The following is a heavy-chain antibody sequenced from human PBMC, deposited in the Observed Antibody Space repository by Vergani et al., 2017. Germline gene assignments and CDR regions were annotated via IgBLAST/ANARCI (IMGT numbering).Heavy chain of an antibody. V-gene: IGHV3-49*03. CDR3: AKELGGYDSSGYHRPIDAFDI. CDR2: IRSKAYGGTT. D-gene: IGHD3-22*01. Sequence: EVQLVESGGGLVQPGRSLRLSCTASGFTFGDYAMSWFRQAPGKGLEWVGFIRSKAYGGTTEYAASVKGRFTISRDNSKNTLYLQMNSLRAEDTAVYYCAKELGGYDSSGYHRPIDAFDIWGQGTMVTVAS. CDR1: GFTFGDYA. J-gene: IGHJ3*02.